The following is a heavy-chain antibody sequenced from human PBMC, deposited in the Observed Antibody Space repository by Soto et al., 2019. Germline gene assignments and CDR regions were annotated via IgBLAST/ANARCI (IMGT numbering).Heavy chain of an antibody. CDR3: AKVSSAGVEGGYYYYYGMDV. CDR2: ISGSGGST. V-gene: IGHV3-23*01. Sequence: GGSLRLSCAASGFTSSSYAMSWLRQAPGKGLEWVSAISGSGGSTYYADSVKGRFTISRDNSKNTLYLQMNSLRAEDTAVYYCAKVSSAGVEGGYYYYYGMDVWGQGXTVTVSS. D-gene: IGHD1-26*01. J-gene: IGHJ6*02. CDR1: GFTSSSYA.